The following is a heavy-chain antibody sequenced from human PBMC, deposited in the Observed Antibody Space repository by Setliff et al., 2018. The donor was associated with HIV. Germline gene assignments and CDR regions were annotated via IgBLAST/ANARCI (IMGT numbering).Heavy chain of an antibody. CDR3: ARDVSEWEPYWYFDL. CDR2: IIPIFGTT. D-gene: IGHD1-26*01. CDR1: RSTFNSHT. V-gene: IGHV1-69*05. J-gene: IGHJ2*01. Sequence: SVKVSCKASRSTFNSHTISWVRQAPGQGLEWMGGIIPIFGTTNYAQKFQGRVTITTDESTSTAYMGLRSLRSDDTAVYYCARDVSEWEPYWYFDLWGRGTLVTVSS.